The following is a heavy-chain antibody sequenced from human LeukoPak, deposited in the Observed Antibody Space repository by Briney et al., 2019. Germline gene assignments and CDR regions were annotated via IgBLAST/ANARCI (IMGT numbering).Heavy chain of an antibody. Sequence: SETLSLTCTVSGYSISSGYYWGWIRQPPGKGLEWIGSIYHSGSTYYNPSLKSRVTISVDTSKNQFSLKLSSVTAADTAVYYCARAFGDITIFGVANNWFDPWGQGTLVTVSS. CDR3: ARAFGDITIFGVANNWFDP. CDR1: GYSISSGYY. J-gene: IGHJ5*02. V-gene: IGHV4-38-2*02. CDR2: IYHSGST. D-gene: IGHD3-3*01.